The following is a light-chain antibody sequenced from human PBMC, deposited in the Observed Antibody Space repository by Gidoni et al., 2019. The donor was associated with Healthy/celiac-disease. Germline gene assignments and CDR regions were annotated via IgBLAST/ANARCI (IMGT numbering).Light chain of an antibody. V-gene: IGLV1-40*01. CDR2: GNS. CDR3: QSYDSSLSGYVV. CDR1: SSNIGAGYD. J-gene: IGLJ2*01. Sequence: QSVLTQPPSASGAPGQRVTIPCTGSSSNIGAGYDVHWYQQLPGTAPKLLIYGNSNRPSGVPDRFSGSKSGTSASLAITGLQAEDEADYYCQSYDSSLSGYVVFGGGTKLTVL.